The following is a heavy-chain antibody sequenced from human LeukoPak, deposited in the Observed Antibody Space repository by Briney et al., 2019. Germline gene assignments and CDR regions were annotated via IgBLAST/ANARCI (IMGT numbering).Heavy chain of an antibody. V-gene: IGHV4-61*02. CDR1: GGSISSGSYY. D-gene: IGHD1-1*01. CDR2: IYTSGST. J-gene: IGHJ6*03. Sequence: SETLSLTCTVSGGSISSGSYYWSWIRQPAGKGLEWIGRIYTSGSTNYNPSLKSRVTISVDTSKNQFSLKLSSVTAADTAVYYCARDPTGPPPGRYYYYYMDVWGKGTTVTVSS. CDR3: ARDPTGPPPGRYYYYYMDV.